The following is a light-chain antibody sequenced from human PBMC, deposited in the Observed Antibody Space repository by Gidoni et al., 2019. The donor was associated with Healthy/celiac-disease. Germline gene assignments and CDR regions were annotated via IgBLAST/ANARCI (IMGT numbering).Light chain of an antibody. Sequence: DIQMTQSASSLSASVGDRVTITCRASQSISSYLNLYQQKPGKAPKLLIYAASSLQSGVPSRFSGSGSGTDFTLTISSLLPEDFATYYCQQSYSTPRTFGQGTKLEIK. V-gene: IGKV1-39*01. J-gene: IGKJ2*01. CDR2: AAS. CDR3: QQSYSTPRT. CDR1: QSISSY.